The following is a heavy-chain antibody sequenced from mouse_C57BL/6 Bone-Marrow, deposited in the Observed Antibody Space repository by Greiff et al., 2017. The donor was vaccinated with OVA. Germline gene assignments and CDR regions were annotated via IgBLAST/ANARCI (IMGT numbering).Heavy chain of an antibody. D-gene: IGHD2-1*01. Sequence: EVKLMESGGGLVQSGRSLRLSCATSGFTFSDFYMEWVRQAPGKGLEWIAASRNKANDYTTEYSASVKGRFIVSRDTSQSILYLQMNALRAEDTAIYYCARDARGNYGYFDVWGTGTTVTVSS. CDR2: SRNKANDYTT. CDR3: ARDARGNYGYFDV. J-gene: IGHJ1*03. CDR1: GFTFSDFY. V-gene: IGHV7-1*01.